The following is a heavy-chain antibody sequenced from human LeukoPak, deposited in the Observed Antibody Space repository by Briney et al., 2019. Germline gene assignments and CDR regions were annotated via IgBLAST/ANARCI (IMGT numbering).Heavy chain of an antibody. CDR3: AGGSSSWTNQNWFDP. J-gene: IGHJ5*02. V-gene: IGHV4-59*01. D-gene: IGHD6-13*01. CDR2: IYYSGST. CDR1: GGSISSYY. Sequence: SETLSLTCTVSGGSISSYYWSWIRQPPGKGLEWIGYIYYSGSTNYNPSLKSRVTISVDTSKNQFSLKLSSVTAADTAVYYCAGGSSSWTNQNWFDPWGQGTLVTVSS.